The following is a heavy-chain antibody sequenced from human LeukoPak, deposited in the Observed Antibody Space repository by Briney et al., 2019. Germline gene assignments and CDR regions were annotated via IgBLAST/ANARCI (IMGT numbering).Heavy chain of an antibody. V-gene: IGHV1-2*02. CDR1: GYTFTGYY. CDR3: ARGSTLATPGGVPNDY. CDR2: INPNSGGT. D-gene: IGHD6-13*01. Sequence: ASVKVSCKASGYTFTGYYMHWVRQAPGQGLEWMGWINPNSGGTNYAQKFQGRVTMTRDTSISTAYMELSSLKSDDAAVYYCARGSTLATPGGVPNDYWGQGTLVTVSS. J-gene: IGHJ4*02.